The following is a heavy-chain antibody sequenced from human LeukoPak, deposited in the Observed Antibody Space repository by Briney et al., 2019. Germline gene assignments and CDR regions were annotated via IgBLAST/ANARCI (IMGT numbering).Heavy chain of an antibody. CDR3: ARDGGYTGGWTYGAGDY. J-gene: IGHJ4*01. CDR1: GFTFSAYV. V-gene: IGHV3-30*04. D-gene: IGHD2-8*02. Sequence: GRSLRLSCAASGFTFSAYVMHWVRQAPGKGLECVAVISNDGNEEYYADSVKGRFSISRDNSKNTLYLQMSSLRTEDTAVYYCARDGGYTGGWTYGAGDYWGQGTLVTVSS. CDR2: ISNDGNEE.